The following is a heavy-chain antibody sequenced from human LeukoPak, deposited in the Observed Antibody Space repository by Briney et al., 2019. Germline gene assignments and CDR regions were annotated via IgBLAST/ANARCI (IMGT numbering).Heavy chain of an antibody. CDR2: ISSSGST. CDR3: ARERISAAGIDY. CDR1: GDSISSGDYY. Sequence: SETLSLTCTVSGDSISSGDYYWSWIRQPAGKGLEWIGRISSSGSTNYNPALKSRVTISLDTSKNQFSLRLNSVTAADTAFYYCARERISAAGIDYWGQGTLVTVSS. D-gene: IGHD6-13*01. J-gene: IGHJ4*02. V-gene: IGHV4-61*02.